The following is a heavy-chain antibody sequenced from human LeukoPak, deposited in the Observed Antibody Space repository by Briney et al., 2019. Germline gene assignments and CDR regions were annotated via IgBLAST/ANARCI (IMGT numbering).Heavy chain of an antibody. V-gene: IGHV1-69*04. CDR1: GGTFGSYA. D-gene: IGHD6-13*01. J-gene: IGHJ6*02. CDR2: IIPILGIA. Sequence: SVKVSCKASGGTFGSYAISWVRQAPGQGLEWMGRIIPILGIANYAQKFQGRVTITADKSTSTAYMELSSLRSEDTAVYYCARQVWYEDYYYGMDVWGQGTTVTVSS. CDR3: ARQVWYEDYYYGMDV.